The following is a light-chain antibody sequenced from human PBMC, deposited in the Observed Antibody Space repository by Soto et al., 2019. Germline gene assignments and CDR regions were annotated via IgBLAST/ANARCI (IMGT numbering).Light chain of an antibody. Sequence: DVVMTQSPLSLPVTLGQPASISCRSSQSIVYTDGNAYLNWFQQRPGQSPRRLIYRASKRYAGVQDRFSGSGAGPDFTLQINRVEAEDVGVYYCMQGTYWPPTFGRGTRVEIK. V-gene: IGKV2-30*01. CDR2: RAS. J-gene: IGKJ1*01. CDR1: QSIVYTDGNAY. CDR3: MQGTYWPPT.